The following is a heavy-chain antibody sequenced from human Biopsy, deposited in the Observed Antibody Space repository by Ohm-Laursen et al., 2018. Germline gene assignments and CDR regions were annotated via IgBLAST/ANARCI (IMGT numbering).Heavy chain of an antibody. CDR3: ARDSGILNYGNFKYYHYYGMDV. CDR1: GDSVTKYH. Sequence: GTLSLTCAVSGDSVTKYHWSWIRQPPGKGLEWIGHIYYSVMTNYNPSLQSRVSISVDTSRNQVSLTLSSVTAADTAVYYCARDSGILNYGNFKYYHYYGMDVWGQGTKVTVSS. J-gene: IGHJ6*02. D-gene: IGHD4-11*01. V-gene: IGHV4-59*02. CDR2: IYYSVMT.